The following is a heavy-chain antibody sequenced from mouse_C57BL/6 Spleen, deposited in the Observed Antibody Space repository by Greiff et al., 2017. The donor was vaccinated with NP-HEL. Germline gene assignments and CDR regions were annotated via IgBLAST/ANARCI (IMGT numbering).Heavy chain of an antibody. V-gene: IGHV1-53*01. J-gene: IGHJ4*01. CDR2: INPSNGGT. Sequence: QVQLQQPGTELVKPGASVKLSCKASGYTFTSYWMHWVKQRPGQGLEWIGNINPSNGGTNYDEKFKSKATLTVDKSSSTAYMQLSSLTSEDSAVYYCARIEGFYYYAMDYWGQGTSVTVSS. CDR3: ARIEGFYYYAMDY. CDR1: GYTFTSYW.